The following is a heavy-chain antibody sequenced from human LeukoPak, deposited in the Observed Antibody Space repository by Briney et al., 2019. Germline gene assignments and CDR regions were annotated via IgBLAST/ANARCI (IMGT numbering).Heavy chain of an antibody. CDR2: ISGYNGNT. D-gene: IGHD5-12*01. CDR3: ARGRGPVATNPSDF. V-gene: IGHV1-18*01. Sequence: ASVKVSCKTSGYTFASYGISWVRQAPGQGLEWMGWISGYNGNTKYAQKFQGRVTMTTDTSTSTAYMELRSLRYDDTAVYYCARGRGPVATNPSDFWGQGTLVTVSS. CDR1: GYTFASYG. J-gene: IGHJ4*02.